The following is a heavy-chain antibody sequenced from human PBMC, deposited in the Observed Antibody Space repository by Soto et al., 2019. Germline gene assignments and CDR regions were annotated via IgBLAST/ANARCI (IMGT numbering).Heavy chain of an antibody. CDR3: ARKTPNIYYFDY. J-gene: IGHJ4*02. D-gene: IGHD2-8*01. CDR2: IIGVSDFI. Sequence: GGSLRLSCVVSGFTFSSYSMIWVRQTPGKGLEWVSSIIGVSDFIYYADSVRGRFTISRDNAKNSLYLQMDGLRAEDTGVYYCARKTPNIYYFDYWGQGTLVTVSS. CDR1: GFTFSSYS. V-gene: IGHV3-21*01.